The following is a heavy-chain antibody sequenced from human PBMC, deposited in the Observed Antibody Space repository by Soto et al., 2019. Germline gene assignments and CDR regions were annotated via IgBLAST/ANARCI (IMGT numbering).Heavy chain of an antibody. CDR3: AWRYYSDDSGYYVLYYCG. CDR2: IDPSDSYT. D-gene: IGHD3-22*01. J-gene: IGHJ6*01. Sequence: GESLKISCKSSGFSFSRYWIKWVRQMPGKGLEWMGRIDPSDSYTNYSPSFEGHVTMSADKSISTAYVQWSSLKASDTAMYYCAWRYYSDDSGYYVLYYCG. V-gene: IGHV5-10-1*01. CDR1: GFSFSRYW.